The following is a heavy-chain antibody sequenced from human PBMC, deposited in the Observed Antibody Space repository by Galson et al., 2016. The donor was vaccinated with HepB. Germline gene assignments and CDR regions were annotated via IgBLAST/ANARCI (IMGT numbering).Heavy chain of an antibody. CDR3: ASGEALYSGRLDY. V-gene: IGHV3-7*01. CDR2: IKEDGSEK. CDR1: GFTFSSYW. D-gene: IGHD4-23*01. Sequence: SLRLSCAASGFTFSSYWMSWVRQAPGKGLEWVANIKEDGSEKYYVDSVKGRFTISRDNSKKTVYLQMKSLTKEHPAVHYCASGEALYSGRLDYWVRGTLVTVSS. J-gene: IGHJ4*02.